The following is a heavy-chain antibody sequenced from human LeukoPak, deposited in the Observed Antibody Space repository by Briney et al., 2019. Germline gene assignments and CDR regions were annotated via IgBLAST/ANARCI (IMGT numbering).Heavy chain of an antibody. D-gene: IGHD1-26*01. CDR3: ARDREWELPADAFDI. V-gene: IGHV3-7*01. CDR1: GFTFSSYW. CDR2: IKQAGSEK. J-gene: IGHJ3*02. Sequence: PGGSLRLSCAASGFTFSSYWMSWVRQAPGKGLEWVANIKQAGSEKYYVDSVKGRFTISRDNAKNSLYLQMNSLRAEDTAVYYCARDREWELPADAFDIWGQGTMVTVST.